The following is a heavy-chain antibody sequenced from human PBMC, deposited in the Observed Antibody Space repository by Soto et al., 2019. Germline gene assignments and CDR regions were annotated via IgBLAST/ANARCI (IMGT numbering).Heavy chain of an antibody. V-gene: IGHV4-34*01. CDR1: GGSFSGYY. Sequence: SETLSLTCAVYGGSFSGYYWSWIRQPPGKGLEWIGEINHSGSTNYNPSLKSRVTISVDTSKNQFSLELSSVTAADTAVYYCARRRDGYNYDDWGQGTLVTVSS. J-gene: IGHJ4*02. CDR2: INHSGST. D-gene: IGHD5-12*01. CDR3: ARRRDGYNYDD.